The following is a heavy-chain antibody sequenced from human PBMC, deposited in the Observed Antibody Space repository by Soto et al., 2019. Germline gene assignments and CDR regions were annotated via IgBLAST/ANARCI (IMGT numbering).Heavy chain of an antibody. Sequence: GGSLRLSCAASGFTFSSYAMSWVRQAPGKGLEWVSAISGSGGSTYYADSVKGRFTISRDNSKNTLYLQMNSLRAEDTAVYYCAKPPPPQWSGSRIWTHYMDVWGKGTTVTVSS. CDR2: ISGSGGST. CDR1: GFTFSSYA. V-gene: IGHV3-23*01. J-gene: IGHJ6*03. CDR3: AKPPPPQWSGSRIWTHYMDV. D-gene: IGHD3-10*01.